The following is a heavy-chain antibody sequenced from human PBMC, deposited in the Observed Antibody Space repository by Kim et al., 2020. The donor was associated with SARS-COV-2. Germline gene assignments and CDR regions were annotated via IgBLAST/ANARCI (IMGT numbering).Heavy chain of an antibody. CDR3: ARDGLEWLLCSWFDP. J-gene: IGHJ5*02. CDR1: GFTFSSYS. Sequence: GGSLRLPCAASGFTFSSYSMNWVRQAPGKGLEWVSSISSRSSYIYYADSVKGRFTISRDNAKNSLYLQMNSLRAKDTAVYYCARDGLEWLLCSWFDPWG. D-gene: IGHD3-3*01. V-gene: IGHV3-21*01. CDR2: ISSRSSYI.